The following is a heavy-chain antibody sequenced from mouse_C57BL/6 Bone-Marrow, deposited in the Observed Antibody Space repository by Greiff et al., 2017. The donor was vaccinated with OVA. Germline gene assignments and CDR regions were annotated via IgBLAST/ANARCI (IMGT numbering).Heavy chain of an antibody. CDR1: GFTFSDYG. Sequence: EVKVVESGGGLVKPGGSLKLSCAASGFTFSDYGMHWVRQAPEKGLEWVADISSGSSTIYYADTVKGRFTISRDNAKNTLFLQMTSLRSEDTAMYYCATYGSLYYVDYWGQGTTLTVSS. V-gene: IGHV5-17*01. CDR3: ATYGSLYYVDY. D-gene: IGHD1-1*01. CDR2: ISSGSSTI. J-gene: IGHJ2*01.